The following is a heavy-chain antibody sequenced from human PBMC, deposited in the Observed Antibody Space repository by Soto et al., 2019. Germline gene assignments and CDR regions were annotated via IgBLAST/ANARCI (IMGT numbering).Heavy chain of an antibody. CDR1: GGSFSTYY. CDR3: ARWGYPHRSGHTVYYFDS. J-gene: IGHJ4*02. V-gene: IGHV4-34*01. D-gene: IGHD3-22*01. Sequence: SETLSLTCDVSGGSFSTYYWSWIRQPPGKGLQWIGEINHTGTTNYSPSLGSRVTISIDTSENQFSLKLSSVTAADTAVYYCARWGYPHRSGHTVYYFDSWGEGTLVTVSS. CDR2: INHTGTT.